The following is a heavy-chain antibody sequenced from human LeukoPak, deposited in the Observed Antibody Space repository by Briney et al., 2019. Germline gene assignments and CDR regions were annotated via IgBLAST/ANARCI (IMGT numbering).Heavy chain of an antibody. CDR2: MYYTGSS. Sequence: SETLSLTCSLSGGSISTYFWTWIRQAPGKGLEWVGYMYYTGSSNYNPSLESRVAISIDTSKNEFSLKLTSVTPADTAVYYCARGGYRSYYYVDFWGKGTTVIVSS. J-gene: IGHJ6*03. CDR3: ARGGYRSYYYVDF. CDR1: GGSISTYF. D-gene: IGHD3-16*02. V-gene: IGHV4-59*01.